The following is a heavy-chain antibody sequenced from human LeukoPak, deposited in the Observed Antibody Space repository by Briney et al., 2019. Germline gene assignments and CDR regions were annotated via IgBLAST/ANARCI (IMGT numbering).Heavy chain of an antibody. J-gene: IGHJ4*02. CDR3: ARFPITMVRGVIMEIDY. V-gene: IGHV3-21*01. CDR1: GFTFSSYS. CDR2: ISSSSSYI. D-gene: IGHD3-10*01. Sequence: GGSLRLSCAASGFTFSSYSMTWVRQPPGKGLEWVSSISSSSSYIYYADSVKGRFTISRDNAKNSLYLQMNSLRAEDTAVYYCARFPITMVRGVIMEIDYWGQGTLVTVSS.